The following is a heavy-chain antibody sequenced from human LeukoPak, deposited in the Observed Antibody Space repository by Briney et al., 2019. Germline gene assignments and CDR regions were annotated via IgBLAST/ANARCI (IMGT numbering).Heavy chain of an antibody. V-gene: IGHV4-39*01. D-gene: IGHD5-12*01. CDR2: IFYTGAT. CDR3: ARRPYSGNDYSDS. CDR1: GGSISTTSYY. J-gene: IGHJ4*02. Sequence: PSETLSLTCTVSGGSISTTSYYWGWIRQPPGKGLEWIGSIFYTGATYYSPSLKSRVTISVDTSRNQFSLRLTSVIAADTAVYYCARRPYSGNDYSDSWGQGTLVTVSS.